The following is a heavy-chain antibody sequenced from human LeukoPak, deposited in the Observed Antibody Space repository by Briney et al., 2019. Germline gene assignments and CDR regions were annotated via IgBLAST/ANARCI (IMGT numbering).Heavy chain of an antibody. V-gene: IGHV4-34*01. Sequence: SETLSLTCVVNGGSFSGYYWSWIRQPPGKGLEWIGEIAQSGTTNYNPSLKSRVAISIDTSKKQFSLTLTSMTAADTAVYYCARVPHYYFGYGYFDTWGQGTRVTVSS. CDR1: GGSFSGYY. J-gene: IGHJ4*02. D-gene: IGHD3/OR15-3a*01. CDR3: ARVPHYYFGYGYFDT. CDR2: IAQSGTT.